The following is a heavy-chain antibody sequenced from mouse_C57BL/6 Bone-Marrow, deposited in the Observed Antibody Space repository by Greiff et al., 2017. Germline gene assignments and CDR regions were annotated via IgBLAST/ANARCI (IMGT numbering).Heavy chain of an antibody. Sequence: DVQLVESGGGLVKPGGSLKLSCAASGFTFSDYGMHWVRQAPEKGLEWVAYISSGSSTIYYADTVKGRFTISRDNAKNTLFLQMTSLRSEDTAMYYCARLWLRRGPGSAYWGQGTLVTVSA. CDR3: ARLWLRRGPGSAY. D-gene: IGHD2-2*01. V-gene: IGHV5-17*01. CDR1: GFTFSDYG. J-gene: IGHJ3*01. CDR2: ISSGSSTI.